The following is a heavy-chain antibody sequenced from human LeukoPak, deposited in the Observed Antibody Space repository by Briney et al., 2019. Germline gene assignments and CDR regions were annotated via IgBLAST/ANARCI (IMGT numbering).Heavy chain of an antibody. CDR3: ARGSPTGPTVTKYRERKRSEYYFDY. J-gene: IGHJ4*02. V-gene: IGHV4-34*01. CDR2: INHSGST. D-gene: IGHD4-17*01. CDR1: GGSFSGYY. Sequence: SETLSLTCAVYGGSFSGYYWSWIRQPPGKGLEWIGEINHSGSTNHNPSLKSRVTISVDTSKNQFSLKLSSVTAADTAVYYCARGSPTGPTVTKYRERKRSEYYFDYWGQGTLVTVSS.